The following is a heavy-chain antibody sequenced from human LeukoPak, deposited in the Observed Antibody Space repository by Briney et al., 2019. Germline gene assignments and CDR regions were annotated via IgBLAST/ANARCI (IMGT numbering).Heavy chain of an antibody. CDR2: IYSGGST. J-gene: IGHJ4*02. CDR1: GFTVSSNY. V-gene: IGHV3-53*01. CDR3: AAISIAVAVDFDY. D-gene: IGHD6-19*01. Sequence: GGSLRLSCAASGFTVSSNYMSWVRQAPGKGLEWVSVIYSGGSTYYADSVKGRFTISRDNAKNSLYLQMNSLRAEDTASYYCAAISIAVAVDFDYWGQGTLVTVSS.